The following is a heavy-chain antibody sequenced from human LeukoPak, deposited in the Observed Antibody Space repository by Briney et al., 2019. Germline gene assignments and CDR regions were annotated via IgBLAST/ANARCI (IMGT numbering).Heavy chain of an antibody. Sequence: PGGSLRLSCAASGFTFDDYAMHWVRQAPGKGLEWVSGISWNSGSIGYADSVKGRFTISRDNAKNSLYLQMNSLRAEDTALYYCAKGSCGGDCYSDYWGQGTLVTVSS. CDR2: ISWNSGSI. CDR3: AKGSCGGDCYSDY. V-gene: IGHV3-9*01. J-gene: IGHJ4*02. CDR1: GFTFDDYA. D-gene: IGHD2-21*02.